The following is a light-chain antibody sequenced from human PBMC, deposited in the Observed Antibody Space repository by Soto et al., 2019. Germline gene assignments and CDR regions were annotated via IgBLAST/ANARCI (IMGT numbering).Light chain of an antibody. Sequence: QSALTQPASVSGSPGQSFTISCTGTSSDVGGYNYVSWYQQHPGKAPKLIIYEVSNRPSGVSKRFSGSKSGDTASLTISGLHAEDEADYYCSSYTSSSTLYVFGTGTKVTVL. J-gene: IGLJ1*01. CDR3: SSYTSSSTLYV. CDR1: SSDVGGYNY. V-gene: IGLV2-14*01. CDR2: EVS.